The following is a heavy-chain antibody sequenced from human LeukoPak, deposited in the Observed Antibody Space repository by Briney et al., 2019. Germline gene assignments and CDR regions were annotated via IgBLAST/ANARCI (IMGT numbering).Heavy chain of an antibody. CDR3: ARLNVISSSPLHHLDH. Sequence: SETLSLTCTVSGGSISNYYWSWIRQPPGKGLEWIAYINYSGNTNYNPSLKSRVTISVDTSKNQFSLKLSSVTAADTAVYYCARLNVISSSPLHHLDHWGRGTLVTVSS. D-gene: IGHD6-13*01. J-gene: IGHJ4*02. CDR1: GGSISNYY. CDR2: INYSGNT. V-gene: IGHV4-59*08.